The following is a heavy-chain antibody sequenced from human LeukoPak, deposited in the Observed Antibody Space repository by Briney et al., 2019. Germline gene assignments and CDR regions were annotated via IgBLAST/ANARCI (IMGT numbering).Heavy chain of an antibody. CDR3: ARGLAARY. J-gene: IGHJ4*02. D-gene: IGHD6-25*01. Sequence: GGSLRLSCAASGFTLSSYWMSWVRQAAGKGLEWVANIKQDGSEKYYVDSVKGRFTISRDNAKNSLYLQMNSLRAEDTAVYYCARGLAARYWGQGTLVTVSS. V-gene: IGHV3-7*01. CDR1: GFTLSSYW. CDR2: IKQDGSEK.